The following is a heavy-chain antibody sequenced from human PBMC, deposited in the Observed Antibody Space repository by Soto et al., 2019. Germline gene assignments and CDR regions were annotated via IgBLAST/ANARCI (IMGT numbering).Heavy chain of an antibody. V-gene: IGHV1-8*01. D-gene: IGHD3-22*01. Sequence: ASVKVSCKASGYTFTSYDINWVRQATGQGLEWMGWMNPNSGNTGYAQKFQGRVTMTRDTSISTAYMELSSLRSEDTAVYYCAAGTYYSDSSGYWSSVYDYWGQGTLVTVSS. CDR1: GYTFTSYD. J-gene: IGHJ4*02. CDR3: AAGTYYSDSSGYWSSVYDY. CDR2: MNPNSGNT.